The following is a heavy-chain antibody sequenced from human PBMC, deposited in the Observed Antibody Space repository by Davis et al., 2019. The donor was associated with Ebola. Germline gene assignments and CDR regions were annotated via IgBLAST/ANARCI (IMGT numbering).Heavy chain of an antibody. Sequence: AASVKVSCKASGYTFTSYGISWVRQAPGQGLEWMGWISAYNGNTNYAQKLQGRVTMTTDTSTSTAYMELSSLRSEDTAVYYCARGRIVVVPALNWFDPWGQGTLVTVSS. CDR2: ISAYNGNT. J-gene: IGHJ5*02. CDR1: GYTFTSYG. D-gene: IGHD2-2*01. V-gene: IGHV1-18*01. CDR3: ARGRIVVVPALNWFDP.